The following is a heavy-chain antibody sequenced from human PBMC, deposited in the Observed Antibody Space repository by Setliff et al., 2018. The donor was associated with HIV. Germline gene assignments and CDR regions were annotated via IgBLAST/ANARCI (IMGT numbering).Heavy chain of an antibody. J-gene: IGHJ4*02. V-gene: IGHV4-34*01. D-gene: IGHD4-17*01. CDR3: ARYDYVDLDY. CDR2: INHSGST. Sequence: SETLSLTCPVFGGSFSGYYWSWIRQPPGKGLEWIGEINHSGSTDYNPSLKSRVTISVDTSKNQFSLNLSSVTAADTAVYYCARYDYVDLDYWGQGTPVTVSS. CDR1: GGSFSGYY.